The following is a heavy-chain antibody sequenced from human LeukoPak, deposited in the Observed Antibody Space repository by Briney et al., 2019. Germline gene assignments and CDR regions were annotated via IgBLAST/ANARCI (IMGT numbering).Heavy chain of an antibody. V-gene: IGHV1-69*13. CDR1: GGTFSSYA. Sequence: ASVKVSCKASGGTFSSYAISWVRQAPGQGLEWMGGIIPIFGTANYAQKFQGRATITADESTSTAYMELSSLRSEDTAVYYCARLDSSGYFDYWGQGTLVTVSS. CDR2: IIPIFGTA. J-gene: IGHJ4*02. CDR3: ARLDSSGYFDY. D-gene: IGHD3-22*01.